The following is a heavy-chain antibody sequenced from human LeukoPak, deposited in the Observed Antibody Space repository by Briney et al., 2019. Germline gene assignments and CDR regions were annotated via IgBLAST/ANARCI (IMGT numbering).Heavy chain of an antibody. CDR3: TRGSIAYYYMDV. D-gene: IGHD3-22*01. CDR1: GGSISSYY. CDR2: IYYSGST. Sequence: SETLSLTCTGSGGSISSYYWSWIRQPPGKGLEWIGNIYYSGSTNYNPSLKSRVTISVDTSKNQFSLKLSSVTAADTAVYYCTRGSIAYYYMDVWGKGTTVTISS. J-gene: IGHJ6*03. V-gene: IGHV4-59*01.